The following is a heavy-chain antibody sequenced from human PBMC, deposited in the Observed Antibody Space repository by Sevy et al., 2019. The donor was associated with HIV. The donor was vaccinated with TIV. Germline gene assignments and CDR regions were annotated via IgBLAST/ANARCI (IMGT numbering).Heavy chain of an antibody. Sequence: GGSLTLSCAASGFSPNNYWMNWVRQAPGKGLEWVANIKQDGSVKYYVDSVKGRFTISIDNARNLLYLQINSLRVEDTALYYCVRAIAAAGSFWGQGTLVTVSS. CDR2: IKQDGSVK. CDR3: VRAIAAAGSF. J-gene: IGHJ4*02. CDR1: GFSPNNYW. V-gene: IGHV3-7*01. D-gene: IGHD6-13*01.